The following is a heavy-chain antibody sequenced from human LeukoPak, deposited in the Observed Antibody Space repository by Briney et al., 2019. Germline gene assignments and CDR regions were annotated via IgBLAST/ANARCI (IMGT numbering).Heavy chain of an antibody. D-gene: IGHD6-25*01. CDR2: ISEDGSSK. J-gene: IGHJ6*03. V-gene: IGHV3-30*15. Sequence: GGSLRLSCAASGFTFSTYAMHWVRQAPGKGLEWVAVISEDGSSKYYADSVKGRFTISRDNSKNMLFLEMSSLRAEDTAVNYCARGRLWRRGYHYYMDVWGKGTTVTVSS. CDR1: GFTFSTYA. CDR3: ARGRLWRRGYHYYMDV.